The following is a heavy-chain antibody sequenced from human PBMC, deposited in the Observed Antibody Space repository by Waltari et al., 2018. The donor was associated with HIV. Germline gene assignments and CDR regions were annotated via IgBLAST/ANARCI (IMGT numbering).Heavy chain of an antibody. CDR3: ATDALRGYSSGSVFDY. Sequence: QVQLVQSGAEGQKPGASVKVSCKVSGYTLTELSMHWVRQAPGKGLEWMGGFDPEDGETIYAQKFQGRVTMTEDTSTDTAYMELSSLRSEDTAVYYCATDALRGYSSGSVFDYWGQGTLVTVSS. CDR1: GYTLTELS. CDR2: FDPEDGET. J-gene: IGHJ4*02. D-gene: IGHD6-19*01. V-gene: IGHV1-24*01.